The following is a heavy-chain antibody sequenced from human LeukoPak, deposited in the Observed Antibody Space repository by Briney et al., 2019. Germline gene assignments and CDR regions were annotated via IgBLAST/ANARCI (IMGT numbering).Heavy chain of an antibody. J-gene: IGHJ4*02. CDR1: GYTFTGYY. Sequence: ASVKVSCKASGYTFTGYYMHWVRQAPGQGLEWMGWINPNSGGTNYAQKFQGRVTMTRDTSISTAYMELSRLRSDDTAVYYCARSEEIWGSYPFGYWGQGTLVTVSS. D-gene: IGHD3-16*01. CDR2: INPNSGGT. V-gene: IGHV1-2*02. CDR3: ARSEEIWGSYPFGY.